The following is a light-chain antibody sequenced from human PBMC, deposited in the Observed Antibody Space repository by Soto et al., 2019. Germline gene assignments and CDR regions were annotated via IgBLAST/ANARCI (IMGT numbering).Light chain of an antibody. J-gene: IGKJ4*01. CDR2: DAS. Sequence: EIVLTQSPATLSLSPGERATLSCRASQSVSSYVAWYQQKPGQAPRLLIYDASNRATGIPARFSGSGSGTDFTLTISSLEPEDFAVYYCHQRSNSPLTFGGGTKVEIK. V-gene: IGKV3-11*01. CDR3: HQRSNSPLT. CDR1: QSVSSY.